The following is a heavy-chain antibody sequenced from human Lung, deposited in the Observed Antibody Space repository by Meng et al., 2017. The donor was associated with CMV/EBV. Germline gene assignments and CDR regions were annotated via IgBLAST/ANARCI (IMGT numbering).Heavy chain of an antibody. V-gene: IGHV4-59*01. CDR3: ARDGSLVRLDV. Sequence: GSLRLXCTVSGGSISSYYWSWIRQPPEKGLEWIGYIYYSGSTNYNPSLKSRVTISVDTSKNQFSLKLSSVTAADTAVYYCARDGSLVRLDVWGQGTTVTVSS. D-gene: IGHD1-26*01. CDR2: IYYSGST. J-gene: IGHJ6*02. CDR1: GGSISSYY.